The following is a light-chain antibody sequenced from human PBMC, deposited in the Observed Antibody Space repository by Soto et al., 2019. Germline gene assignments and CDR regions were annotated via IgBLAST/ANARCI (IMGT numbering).Light chain of an antibody. CDR2: YAS. CDR1: QVIGSA. Sequence: AIPLTQSPSSLSASVGDRVTITCRASQVIGSALAWYQQKPGNAPKLLIYYASSLESGVPSRFSSSGSGTDFTLTISSLQPEDFATYCCQQFNSYPLTFGGGTKVEIK. CDR3: QQFNSYPLT. J-gene: IGKJ4*01. V-gene: IGKV1-13*02.